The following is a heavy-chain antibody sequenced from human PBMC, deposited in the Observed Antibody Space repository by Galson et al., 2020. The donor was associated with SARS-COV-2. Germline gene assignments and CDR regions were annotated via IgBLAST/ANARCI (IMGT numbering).Heavy chain of an antibody. Sequence: HGESLKISCQGSGYSFTSYWIGWVLQMPGKGLEWMGFIYPGDSDTRFSPSFQGQVTISADKSINTVYLQWSTMKASDTAMYYCARHRLGDYGSGSYPNPGIDYWGQGTLVTVST. J-gene: IGHJ4*02. CDR2: IYPGDSDT. D-gene: IGHD3-10*01. CDR3: ARHRLGDYGSGSYPNPGIDY. CDR1: GYSFTSYW. V-gene: IGHV5-51*01.